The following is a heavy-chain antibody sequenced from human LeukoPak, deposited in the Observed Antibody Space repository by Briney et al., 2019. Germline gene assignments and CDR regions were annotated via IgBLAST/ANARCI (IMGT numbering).Heavy chain of an antibody. Sequence: SETLSLTCTVSGGSISSSSYYWGWIRQPPGKGLEWIGEINHSGSTNYNPSLKSRVTISVDTSKNQFSLKLSSVTAADTAVYYCARGSRSYGGNASIDYWGQGTLVTVSS. CDR2: INHSGST. J-gene: IGHJ4*02. CDR1: GGSISSSSYY. D-gene: IGHD4-23*01. CDR3: ARGSRSYGGNASIDY. V-gene: IGHV4-39*07.